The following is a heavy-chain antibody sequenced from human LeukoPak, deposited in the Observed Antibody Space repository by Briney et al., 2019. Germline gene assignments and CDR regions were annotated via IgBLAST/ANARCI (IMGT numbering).Heavy chain of an antibody. CDR3: AKTPHGTTGTTGSDY. J-gene: IGHJ4*02. Sequence: GGSLRLSCAASGFTFSIYGMHWVRQAPGKGLEWVAVISYDGSNKYYADSVKGRFTISRDNSKNTLYLQMNSLRAEDTAVYYCAKTPHGTTGTTGSDYWGQGTLVTVSS. CDR2: ISYDGSNK. D-gene: IGHD1-1*01. V-gene: IGHV3-30*18. CDR1: GFTFSIYG.